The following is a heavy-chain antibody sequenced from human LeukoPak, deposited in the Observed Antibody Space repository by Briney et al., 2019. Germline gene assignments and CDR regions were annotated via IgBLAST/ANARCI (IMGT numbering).Heavy chain of an antibody. V-gene: IGHV3-21*01. CDR2: FSSSSSYI. CDR1: GFTFVSYR. J-gene: IGHJ3*02. CDR3: ARAEPYSSSWWEAFDI. Sequence: GGSLRLSGQALGFTFVSYRLTWFGKPPGKGLDWVSSFSSSSSYIYYADSVKGRFTISRDNAKNSLYLQMNSLRAEDTAVYYCARAEPYSSSWWEAFDIWGQGTMVTVSS. D-gene: IGHD6-13*01.